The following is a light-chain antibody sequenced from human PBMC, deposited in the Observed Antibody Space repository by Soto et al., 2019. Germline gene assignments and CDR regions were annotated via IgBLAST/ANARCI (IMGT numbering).Light chain of an antibody. V-gene: IGLV2-23*01. CDR1: SSDVGSYIL. J-gene: IGLJ2*01. CDR2: EGS. Sequence: QSALTQPASVSGSPGQSITISCTGTSSDVGSYILVSWYQQHPGKAPKLMIYEGSKRPSGVSNRFSGSKSGNTASLTISGLQAEDEADYYCYSYAGSSTDVVFGGGTKLTVL. CDR3: YSYAGSSTDVV.